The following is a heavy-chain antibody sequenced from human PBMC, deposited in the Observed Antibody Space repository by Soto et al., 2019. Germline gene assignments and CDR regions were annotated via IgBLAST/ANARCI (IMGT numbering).Heavy chain of an antibody. J-gene: IGHJ6*02. CDR3: XRDDIPGIAVATYGMDV. CDR2: LWYDGNNK. Sequence: GGSLRLSCAASGFTFSYYGMHWVRQAPGKGLEWVAVLWYDGNNKYYTDSVKGRFTISRDNSKSTLYLQMNSLRAEDTAVYYCXRDDIPGIAVATYGMDVWGQGTTVTVSS. V-gene: IGHV3-33*01. CDR1: GFTFSYYG. D-gene: IGHD6-19*01.